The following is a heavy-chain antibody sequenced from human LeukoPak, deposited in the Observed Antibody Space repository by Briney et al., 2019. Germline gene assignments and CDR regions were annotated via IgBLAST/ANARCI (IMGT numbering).Heavy chain of an antibody. CDR3: AKHMTGTTSSDY. V-gene: IGHV3-23*01. D-gene: IGHD1-7*01. CDR2: ITDSGGGT. Sequence: GGSLRLSCAASGFTFSNYGMSWVRQAPGKGLEWVSAITDSGGGTYYADYVKGRFTISRDNSENTLYLQMNSLRAADTAVYYCAKHMTGTTSSDYWGQGALATVSS. CDR1: GFTFSNYG. J-gene: IGHJ4*02.